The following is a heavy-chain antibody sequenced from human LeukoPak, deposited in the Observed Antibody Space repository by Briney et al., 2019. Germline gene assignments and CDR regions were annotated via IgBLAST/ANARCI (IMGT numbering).Heavy chain of an antibody. CDR1: GYSFTSYW. Sequence: GESLKISCQGSGYSFTSYWISWVRQMPGKGLEWMGRIDPSDSYTNYSPSLQGHVTISADKSISTAYLQWSSLKASDTAMYYCGIVVVVAATLHIDYWGQGTLVTISS. J-gene: IGHJ4*02. CDR3: GIVVVVAATLHIDY. V-gene: IGHV5-10-1*01. CDR2: IDPSDSYT. D-gene: IGHD2-15*01.